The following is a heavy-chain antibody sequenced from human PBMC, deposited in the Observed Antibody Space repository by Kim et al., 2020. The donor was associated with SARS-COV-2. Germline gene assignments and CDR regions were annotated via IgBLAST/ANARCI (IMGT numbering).Heavy chain of an antibody. J-gene: IGHJ5*02. Sequence: ASVKVSCKVSGYTLTELSMHWVRQAPGKGLEWMGGFDPEDGETIYAQKFQGRVTMTEDTSTDTAYMELSSLRSEDTAVYYCASTTIFGGPNGFDPWGQGTLVTVSS. V-gene: IGHV1-24*01. CDR2: FDPEDGET. CDR3: ASTTIFGGPNGFDP. CDR1: GYTLTELS. D-gene: IGHD3-3*01.